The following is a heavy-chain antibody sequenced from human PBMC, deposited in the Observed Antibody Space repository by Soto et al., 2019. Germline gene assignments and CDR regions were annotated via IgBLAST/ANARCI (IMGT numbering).Heavy chain of an antibody. CDR1: GYTFTSYD. CDR3: ARVCSDPRLYYYYYYMDV. J-gene: IGHJ6*03. D-gene: IGHD2-15*01. V-gene: IGHV1-8*01. Sequence: GASVKVSCKASGYTFTSYDINWVRQATGQGLEWMGWMNPNSGNTGYAQKFQGRVTMTRNTSISTAYMELSSLRSEDTAVYYCARVCSDPRLYYYYYYMDVWGKGTTVTVSS. CDR2: MNPNSGNT.